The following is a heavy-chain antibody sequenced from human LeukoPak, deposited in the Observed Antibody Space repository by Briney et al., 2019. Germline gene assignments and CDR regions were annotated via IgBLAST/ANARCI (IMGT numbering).Heavy chain of an antibody. Sequence: PSETLSLTCTVSGGSISSKNYFRGWIRQSPGKGLEWIGSIYYSGSTYHNPSLKSRVTISVDTSKNHFSLRLNSVTAADTAVYYCAREDGTATAYYFDYWGQGTLVTVPS. D-gene: IGHD2-21*02. CDR3: AREDGTATAYYFDY. CDR2: IYYSGST. V-gene: IGHV4-39*02. CDR1: GGSISSKNYF. J-gene: IGHJ4*02.